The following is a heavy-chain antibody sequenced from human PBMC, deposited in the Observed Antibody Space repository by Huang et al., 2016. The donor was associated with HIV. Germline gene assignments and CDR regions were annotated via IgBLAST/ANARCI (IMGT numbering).Heavy chain of an antibody. Sequence: EVQLVESGGGLVQPGGSLRLSCAASGFTFSSYWMHWVRQAPGKGLVGVSRSNSDRRSSGYADSVKGRFTISRDNAKNTLYLQMNSLRAEDTAVYYCVRDPRIQSWLNYFDYWGQGTLVSVSS. J-gene: IGHJ4*02. CDR3: VRDPRIQSWLNYFDY. D-gene: IGHD3-22*01. CDR2: SNSDRRSS. V-gene: IGHV3-74*01. CDR1: GFTFSSYW.